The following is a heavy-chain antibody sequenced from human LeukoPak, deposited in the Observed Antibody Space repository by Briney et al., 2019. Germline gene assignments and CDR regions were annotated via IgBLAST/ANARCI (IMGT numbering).Heavy chain of an antibody. Sequence: GGSLRLSCVASGFIFNNYDMHWVRQAPGKGLEWMGGFDPEDGETIYAQKFQGRVTMTEDTSTDTAYMELSSLRSEDTAVYYCATDLVVVPAAISGHAFDIWGQGTMVTVSS. CDR1: GFIFNNYD. D-gene: IGHD2-2*01. CDR3: ATDLVVVPAAISGHAFDI. CDR2: FDPEDGET. V-gene: IGHV1-24*01. J-gene: IGHJ3*02.